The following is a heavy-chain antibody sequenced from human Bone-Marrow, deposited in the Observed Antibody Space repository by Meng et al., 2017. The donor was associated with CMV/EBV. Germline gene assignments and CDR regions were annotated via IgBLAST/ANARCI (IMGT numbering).Heavy chain of an antibody. V-gene: IGHV4-61*01. J-gene: IGHJ6*02. CDR2: SYYNGNT. CDR3: SREYIVAPIFLAV. CDR1: GGSVSNGSIY. D-gene: IGHD5-12*01. Sequence: SESLTLSCTVSGGSVSNGSIYWNWLRQPPGLGLEWIEYSYYNGNTNYNPSLKSRVTISIDTSKSQFSLQLTFVTAAYSAIYYWSREYIVAPIFLAVWGQGTTVTVSS.